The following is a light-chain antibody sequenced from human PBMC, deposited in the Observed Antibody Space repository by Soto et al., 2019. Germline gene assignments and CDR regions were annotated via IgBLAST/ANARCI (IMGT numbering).Light chain of an antibody. CDR2: GAS. CDR3: QRYDSLRT. J-gene: IGKJ1*01. V-gene: IGKV3-20*01. CDR1: QSVRSNF. Sequence: DIVLTQSPGTLSLSPGARATLSCRASQSVRSNFLAWYQQKPGQAPRLLIYGASNRATGIPDRFRGSGSGTDFTLTITRLEPEDFAMYYCQRYDSLRTFGQGTKVDI.